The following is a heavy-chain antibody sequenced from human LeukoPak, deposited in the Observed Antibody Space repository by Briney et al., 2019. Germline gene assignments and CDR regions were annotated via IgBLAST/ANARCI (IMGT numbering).Heavy chain of an antibody. D-gene: IGHD6-19*01. Sequence: PGGSLRLSCAASGFTFSSYAMSWVRQAPGKGLEWVSAISGSGGNTYYADSVKGRFTISRDNSKNTLYLQMNSLRAEDTAVYYCAKVAVAAYQDYYYYMDVWGKGTTVTVSS. J-gene: IGHJ6*03. CDR3: AKVAVAAYQDYYYYMDV. V-gene: IGHV3-23*01. CDR2: ISGSGGNT. CDR1: GFTFSSYA.